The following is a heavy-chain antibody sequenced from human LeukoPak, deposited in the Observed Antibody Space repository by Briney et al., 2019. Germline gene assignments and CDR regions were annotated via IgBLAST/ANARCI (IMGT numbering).Heavy chain of an antibody. J-gene: IGHJ5*02. Sequence: SETLSLTCTVSGGSISSGSYYWSWIRQPAGKGLEWIGRIYTSGSTNYNPSLKSRVTISVDTSKNQFSLKLSSVTAADTAVYYCARDQSGGEHWFDPWGQGTLVTVSS. CDR3: ARDQSGGEHWFDP. CDR1: GGSISSGSYY. D-gene: IGHD3-10*01. CDR2: IYTSGST. V-gene: IGHV4-61*02.